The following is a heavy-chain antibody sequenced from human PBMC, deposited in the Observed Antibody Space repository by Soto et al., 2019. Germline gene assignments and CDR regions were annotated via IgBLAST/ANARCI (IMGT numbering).Heavy chain of an antibody. V-gene: IGHV3-30-3*01. CDR2: ISYDGSNK. CDR3: ARGRPTWILFDY. Sequence: PGGSLRLSCAASGFTFSSYAMHWVRQAPGKGLEWVAVISYDGSNKYYADSVKGRFTISRDNSKNTLYLQMNSLRADDTAVYYCARGRPTWILFDYWGQGTLVTVSS. J-gene: IGHJ4*02. CDR1: GFTFSSYA. D-gene: IGHD5-12*01.